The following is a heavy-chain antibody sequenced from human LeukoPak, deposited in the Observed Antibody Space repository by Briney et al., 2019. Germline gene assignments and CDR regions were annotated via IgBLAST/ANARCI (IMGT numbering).Heavy chain of an antibody. CDR1: GYTFTDYW. J-gene: IGHJ3*02. Sequence: GESLKISCKASGYTFTDYWIGWVRQMPGKGLEWMGIIYPGESDIRYSPSFQGQVTISADKSISTAYLQWSSLKDTDTAMYYCGRPNAFSSTWDSDAYGGFDIWGQGTMVTVSS. CDR3: GRPNAFSSTWDSDAYGGFDI. CDR2: IYPGESDI. D-gene: IGHD4-23*01. V-gene: IGHV5-51*01.